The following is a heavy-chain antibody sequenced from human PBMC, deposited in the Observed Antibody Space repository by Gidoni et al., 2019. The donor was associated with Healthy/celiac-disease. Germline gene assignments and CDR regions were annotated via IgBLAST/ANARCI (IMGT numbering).Heavy chain of an antibody. Sequence: EVQLLESGGGLVQPGGSLRLSCAASGFTFSSYAMRWVRQAPGKGLEWVSAISGSGGSTYYADSVKGRFTISRDNSKNTLYLQMNSLRTEDTAVYYCAKLGGGADYCSGGSCYSYGMDVWGQGTTVTVSS. D-gene: IGHD2-15*01. CDR1: GFTFSSYA. CDR2: ISGSGGST. J-gene: IGHJ6*02. V-gene: IGHV3-23*01. CDR3: AKLGGGADYCSGGSCYSYGMDV.